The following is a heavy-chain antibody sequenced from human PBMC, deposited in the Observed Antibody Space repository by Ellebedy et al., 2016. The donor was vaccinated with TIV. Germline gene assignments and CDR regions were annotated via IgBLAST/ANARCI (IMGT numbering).Heavy chain of an antibody. CDR2: ISSSSSYI. Sequence: PGGSLRLSCAASGFTFSSYSMNWVRQAPGKGLEWVSSISSSSSYIYYADSVKGRFTISRDNAKNSLYLQMNSLRAEDTAVYYCARQAQKMATIPGDLGYWGQGTLATVSS. V-gene: IGHV3-21*01. CDR1: GFTFSSYS. D-gene: IGHD5-24*01. CDR3: ARQAQKMATIPGDLGY. J-gene: IGHJ4*02.